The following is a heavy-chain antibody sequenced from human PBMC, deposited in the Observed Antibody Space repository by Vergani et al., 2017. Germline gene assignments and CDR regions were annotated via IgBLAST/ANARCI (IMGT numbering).Heavy chain of an antibody. CDR2: IYHSGST. Sequence: QVQLQESGPGLVKPSETLSLTCAVSGYSISSGYYWGWIRQPPGKGLEWIGSIYHSGSTYYNPSLKSRVTISVDTSKNQFSLKLSSVTAADTAVYYCARLXGGYDWNRVRYFDLWGRGTLVTVSS. CDR1: GYSISSGYY. CDR3: ARLXGGYDWNRVRYFDL. D-gene: IGHD5-12*01. V-gene: IGHV4-38-2*01. J-gene: IGHJ2*01.